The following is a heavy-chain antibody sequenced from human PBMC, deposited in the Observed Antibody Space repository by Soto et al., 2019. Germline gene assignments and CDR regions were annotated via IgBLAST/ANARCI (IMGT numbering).Heavy chain of an antibody. J-gene: IGHJ6*02. CDR1: GYIFTTYW. D-gene: IGHD6-25*01. V-gene: IGHV5-51*01. CDR2: IYPTASDP. Sequence: GESLKISCQGSGYIFTTYWIGWVRQMPGKGLDWMGIIYPTASDPRYSPSFQGQVTISAXXXIXXXYXQXXXLXASDTAVYYCARSGYSSHGRDVWGHGTTVTVSS. CDR3: ARSGYSSHGRDV.